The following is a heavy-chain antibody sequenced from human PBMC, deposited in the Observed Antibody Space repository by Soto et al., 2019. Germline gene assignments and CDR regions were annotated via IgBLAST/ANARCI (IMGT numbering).Heavy chain of an antibody. D-gene: IGHD6-6*01. Sequence: EVQLVESGGGLVQPGGSLRLSCAASGLTFSSYWMHWVRQAPGKGLVWVSRINSDGSSTSYADSVKGRFTISRDNAKNTLYLQMNSLRAEDTAVYYCVCVLAYNWFDPWGQGILVTVSS. CDR2: INSDGSST. CDR3: VCVLAYNWFDP. J-gene: IGHJ5*02. V-gene: IGHV3-74*01. CDR1: GLTFSSYW.